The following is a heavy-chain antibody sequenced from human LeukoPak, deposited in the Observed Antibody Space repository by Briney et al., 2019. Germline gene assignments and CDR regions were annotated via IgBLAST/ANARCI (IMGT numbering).Heavy chain of an antibody. Sequence: PSETLSLTCTVSGGSISSGGYYWSWIRQPPGKGLEWIGYIYHSGSTYYNPSLKSRVTISVDRSKNQFSLKLSSVTAADTAVYYCARSRSSTSCHPKCWYFDLWGRGTLVTVSS. CDR3: ARSRSSTSCHPKCWYFDL. J-gene: IGHJ2*01. CDR1: GGSISSGGYY. D-gene: IGHD2-2*01. V-gene: IGHV4-30-2*01. CDR2: IYHSGST.